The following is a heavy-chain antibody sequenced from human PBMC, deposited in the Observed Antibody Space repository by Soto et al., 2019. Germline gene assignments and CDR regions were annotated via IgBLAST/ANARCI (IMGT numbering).Heavy chain of an antibody. Sequence: SETLSLTCTVSGGSISSSGYYWGWIRQPPGKGLEWIGSIYYSGSTYYNPSLKSRLTFSEDRSKNQLSLKLSSVTAADTAIYYCARHYSGYDLGGYWGQGTLVTVPQ. CDR2: IYYSGST. CDR1: GGSISSSGYY. J-gene: IGHJ4*02. CDR3: ARHYSGYDLGGY. D-gene: IGHD5-12*01. V-gene: IGHV4-39*01.